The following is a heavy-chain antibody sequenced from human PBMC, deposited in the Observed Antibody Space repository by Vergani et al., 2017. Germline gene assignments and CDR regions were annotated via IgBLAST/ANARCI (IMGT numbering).Heavy chain of an antibody. CDR3: AGVAGTRLSFDY. J-gene: IGHJ4*02. Sequence: QVQLQESGPGLVTPSQTLTLTCTVSGGSISSGDYYWSWIRQPPGKGLEWIGYIYYSGSTYYNPSLKSRVTISVDTSKNQFSLKLSSVTAADTAVYYCAGVAGTRLSFDYWGQGTLVTVSS. V-gene: IGHV4-30-4*08. D-gene: IGHD6-19*01. CDR1: GGSISSGDYY. CDR2: IYYSGST.